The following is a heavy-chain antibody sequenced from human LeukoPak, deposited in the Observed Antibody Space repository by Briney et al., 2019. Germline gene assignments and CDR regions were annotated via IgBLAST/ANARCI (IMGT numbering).Heavy chain of an antibody. CDR1: GGSISSYY. J-gene: IGHJ4*02. CDR3: ARRHSSSWDFDY. Sequence: SETLSLTRTVSGGSISSYYWSWIRQPPGKGLEWIGYIYYSGSTNYNPSLKSRVTISVDTSKNQFSLKLSSVTAADTAVYYCARRHSSSWDFDYWGQGTVVTVSS. CDR2: IYYSGST. D-gene: IGHD6-13*01. V-gene: IGHV4-59*08.